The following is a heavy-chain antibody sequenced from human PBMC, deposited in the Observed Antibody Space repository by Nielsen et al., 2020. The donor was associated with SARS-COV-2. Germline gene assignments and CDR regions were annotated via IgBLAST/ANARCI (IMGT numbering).Heavy chain of an antibody. Sequence: GESLKISCAASGFTFGDAIIHWVRQAPGKGLEWVSAISGSGGRTYYADSVKGRFTISRDKSKNTLYVLMNSLRAEDTAVYYCAKMSPPGIAVGTAEYFQHWGQGTLVTVSS. CDR2: ISGSGGRT. J-gene: IGHJ1*01. CDR3: AKMSPPGIAVGTAEYFQH. D-gene: IGHD6-19*01. CDR1: GFTFGDAI. V-gene: IGHV3-23*01.